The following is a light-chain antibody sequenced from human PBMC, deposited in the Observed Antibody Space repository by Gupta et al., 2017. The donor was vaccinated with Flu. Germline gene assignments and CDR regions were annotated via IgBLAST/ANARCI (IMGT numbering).Light chain of an antibody. CDR3: QQYGSSPL. J-gene: IGKJ1*01. Sequence: GERATLSCRASQSVTSSYLAWYQQKPGQAPRLLIYGASTRATGIPDRFSGGGSGTDFTLTISRLEPEDFAVYYCQQYGSSPLFGQGTKVEIK. CDR2: GAS. CDR1: QSVTSSY. V-gene: IGKV3-20*01.